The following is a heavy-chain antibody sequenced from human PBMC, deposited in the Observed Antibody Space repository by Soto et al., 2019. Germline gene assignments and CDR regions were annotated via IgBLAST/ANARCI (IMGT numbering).Heavy chain of an antibody. D-gene: IGHD4-17*01. Sequence: EVQLVESGGGLVQPGGSLRLSCAASGFTFSSYWMSWVRQAPGKGLEWVANIKQDGSEKYSVDSVKGRFTISRDNAKNSQYPEMNSLRAEDTTVYYCASDLASTTIPNYWGQGPLVTVSS. J-gene: IGHJ4*02. V-gene: IGHV3-7*04. CDR1: GFTFSSYW. CDR3: ASDLASTTIPNY. CDR2: IKQDGSEK.